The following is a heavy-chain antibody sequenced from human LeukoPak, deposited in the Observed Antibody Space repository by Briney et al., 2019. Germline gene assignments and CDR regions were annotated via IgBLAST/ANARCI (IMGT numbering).Heavy chain of an antibody. V-gene: IGHV3-23*01. CDR2: ISGSGGST. CDR3: AKGGEYSSSWYWYFDY. CDR1: GFTFSSYA. D-gene: IGHD6-13*01. J-gene: IGHJ4*02. Sequence: GGSLRLSCAASGFTFSSYAMSWVRQAPGKGLEWVSAISGSGGSTYYADSVKGRFTISRDNSKNTLYLQMNGLRAEDTAVYYCAKGGEYSSSWYWYFDYWGQGTLVTVSS.